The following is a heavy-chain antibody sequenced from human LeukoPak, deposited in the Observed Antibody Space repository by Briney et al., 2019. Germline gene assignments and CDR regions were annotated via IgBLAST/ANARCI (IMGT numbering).Heavy chain of an antibody. CDR1: GFTFTNYA. CDR3: ARGFVLGAAKNYFDS. J-gene: IGHJ4*02. CDR2: ISYDGTNK. V-gene: IGHV3-30-3*01. D-gene: IGHD2-21*02. Sequence: PGRSLRLSCAASGFTFTNYALHWVRQAPGKGLEWVAVISYDGTNKYYADSAKGRFTISRDNSKNTLSLQMNSLRAEDTALYYCARGFVLGAAKNYFDSWGQGALVTVSS.